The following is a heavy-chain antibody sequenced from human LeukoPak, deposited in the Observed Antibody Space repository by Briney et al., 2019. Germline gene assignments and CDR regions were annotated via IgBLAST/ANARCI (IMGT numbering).Heavy chain of an antibody. V-gene: IGHV7-4-1*02. Sequence: GASVKVSCKASGYTFTSYAMNWVRQAPGQGLEWVGWINTNTGNPTYAQGFTGRFVFSLDTSVSTAYLQISSLKAEDTAVYYCARDYRHCSSTSCYFGYWGQGTLVTVSS. J-gene: IGHJ4*02. CDR1: GYTFTSYA. CDR2: INTNTGNP. D-gene: IGHD2-2*01. CDR3: ARDYRHCSSTSCYFGY.